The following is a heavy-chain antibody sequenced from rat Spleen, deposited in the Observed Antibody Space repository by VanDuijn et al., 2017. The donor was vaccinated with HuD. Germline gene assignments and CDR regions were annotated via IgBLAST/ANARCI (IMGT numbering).Heavy chain of an antibody. CDR1: GFSLTNYG. V-gene: IGHV2-52*01. Sequence: QVQLKESGPVLVQASETLSLTCTVSGFSLTNYGVIWVRQPPGKGLEWMGIIWRNGNTDYNSALKSRLSINRDTYKSQVYLKMNGLQTDDTTIYYCTRDPASGDYWGQGVMVTVSS. CDR3: TRDPASGDY. J-gene: IGHJ2*01. CDR2: IWRNGNT.